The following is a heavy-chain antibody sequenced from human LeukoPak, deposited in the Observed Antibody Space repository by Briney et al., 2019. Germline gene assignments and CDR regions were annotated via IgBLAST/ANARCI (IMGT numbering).Heavy chain of an antibody. Sequence: GRSLRLSCAASGFTFNSYGMHWVRQAPGKGLEWVAVIWYDGSNKYYADSVKGRFTISRDNSKNTLYLQMNSLRTEDTAVYYCAKDQRRRGYSGYDSNYYYYMDVWGKGTTVTVSS. CDR3: AKDQRRRGYSGYDSNYYYYMDV. CDR2: IWYDGSNK. V-gene: IGHV3-33*06. J-gene: IGHJ6*03. CDR1: GFTFNSYG. D-gene: IGHD5-12*01.